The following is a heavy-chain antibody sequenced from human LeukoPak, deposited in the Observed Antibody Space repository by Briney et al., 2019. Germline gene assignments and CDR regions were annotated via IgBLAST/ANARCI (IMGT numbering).Heavy chain of an antibody. Sequence: PGGSLRLSCAASGFTFSSYAMSWVRQAPGKGLEWVSSISSSSSYIYYADSVKGRFTISRDNAKNSLYLQMNSLRAEDTAVYYCARVFPTVVMDYWGQGTLVTVSS. D-gene: IGHD4-23*01. CDR2: ISSSSSYI. J-gene: IGHJ4*02. V-gene: IGHV3-21*01. CDR3: ARVFPTVVMDY. CDR1: GFTFSSYA.